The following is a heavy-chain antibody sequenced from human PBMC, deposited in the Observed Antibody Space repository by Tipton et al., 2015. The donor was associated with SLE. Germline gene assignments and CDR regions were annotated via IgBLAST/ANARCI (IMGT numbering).Heavy chain of an antibody. J-gene: IGHJ4*02. CDR1: GGSISSSIW. Sequence: TLSLTCTVSGGSISSSIWWTWVRQPPGKGLEWIGEIFHSGSTNYNPSLRGRVTMSLDKSKNQFSLKLSSVTAADAAVYYCARDRGGNSSVYFDYWGQGTLVTVSS. D-gene: IGHD4-23*01. CDR2: IFHSGST. CDR3: ARDRGGNSSVYFDY. V-gene: IGHV4-4*02.